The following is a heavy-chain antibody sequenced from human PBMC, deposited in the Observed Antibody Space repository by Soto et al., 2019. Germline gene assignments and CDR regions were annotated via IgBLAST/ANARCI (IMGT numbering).Heavy chain of an antibody. CDR1: GFTCSSYD. CDR2: ILVGGST. J-gene: IGHJ3*02. Sequence: EVQVLESGGGLLQPGGSLRLSCSASGFTCSSYDMSWVRQAPGKGLEWVSTILVGGSTHYPDSVKGRFTISRDNSKNTAFLQMSSLTAGDTAVYYCAKATATGGGAFHICGQGTVVTVSS. D-gene: IGHD2-8*02. CDR3: AKATATGGGAFHI. V-gene: IGHV3-23*01.